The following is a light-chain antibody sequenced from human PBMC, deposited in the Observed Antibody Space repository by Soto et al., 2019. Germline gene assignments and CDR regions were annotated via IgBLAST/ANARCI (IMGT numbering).Light chain of an antibody. CDR3: QQPSNWIT. CDR2: DAS. J-gene: IGKJ5*01. V-gene: IGKV3-11*01. Sequence: EIVLTQSPATLSLSPGERATLSCRASQSINKYLAWFQQKPGQAPRLLIYDASNRATGIPGRFSGSGSGTDFTLTISSLEPEDFAVYYCQQPSNWITFGQGTRLEIK. CDR1: QSINKY.